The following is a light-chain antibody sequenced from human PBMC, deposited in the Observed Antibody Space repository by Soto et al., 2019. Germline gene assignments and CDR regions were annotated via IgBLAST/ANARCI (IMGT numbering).Light chain of an antibody. CDR3: QESYSRPPWM. CDR2: AAS. V-gene: IGKV1-39*01. CDR1: QSISNH. J-gene: IGKJ1*01. Sequence: DIQMTQSPSSLSASVGDRVTVTCRASQSISNHLNWYQQKPGKAPKLLIYAASNLHSGVPSRFSDSGSGTEFTLTISSLQLEDFATYYCQESYSRPPWMFGQGTKVEIK.